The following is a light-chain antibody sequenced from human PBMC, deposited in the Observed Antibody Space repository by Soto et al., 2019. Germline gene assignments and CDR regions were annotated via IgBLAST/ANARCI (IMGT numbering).Light chain of an antibody. J-gene: IGLJ3*02. CDR2: KDS. CDR1: VLAKKY. V-gene: IGLV3-27*01. Sequence: SYELTQPSSVSVSPGQTARITSSGDVLAKKYARWFQQKPGQAPVLVIYKDSERPSGIPERFSGSSSGTTVTLTISGAQVEDEADYYCYSAADNIGVFGGGTKVTVL. CDR3: YSAADNIGV.